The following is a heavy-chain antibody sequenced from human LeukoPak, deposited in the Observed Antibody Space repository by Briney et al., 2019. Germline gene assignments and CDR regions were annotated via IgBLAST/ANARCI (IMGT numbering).Heavy chain of an antibody. CDR2: IYTSGST. J-gene: IGHJ4*02. D-gene: IGHD2-2*01. CDR3: ARGGVFEDIVVVPAGGFGY. V-gene: IGHV4-61*02. CDR1: GGSISSGSYY. Sequence: SETLSLTCTVSGGSISSGSYYWSWIRQPAGKGLEWIGRIYTSGSTNYNPSLKSRVTISVDTSKNQFSLKLSSVTAADTAVYYCARGGVFEDIVVVPAGGFGYWGQGTLVTVSS.